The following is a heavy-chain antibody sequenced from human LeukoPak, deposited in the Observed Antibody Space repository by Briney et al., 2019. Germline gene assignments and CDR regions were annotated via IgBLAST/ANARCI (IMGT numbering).Heavy chain of an antibody. CDR3: ARDKDYFDSGGAFDI. D-gene: IGHD3-22*01. Sequence: SETLSLTCTVSGGSINSYYRSWIRQPPGKGLEWIGYIYYSGSTNYNPSLKSRVTMSVDTSKNQFSLKLSSVTAADTAVYYCARDKDYFDSGGAFDIWGQGTMVTVSS. J-gene: IGHJ3*02. CDR1: GGSINSYY. CDR2: IYYSGST. V-gene: IGHV4-59*01.